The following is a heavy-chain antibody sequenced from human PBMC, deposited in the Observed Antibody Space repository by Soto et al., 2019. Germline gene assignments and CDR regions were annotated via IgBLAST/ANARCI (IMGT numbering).Heavy chain of an antibody. V-gene: IGHV4-39*01. CDR1: GGSISSSSYY. CDR2: IYFSGST. J-gene: IGHJ5*02. CDR3: ARHGLVVQAFDL. Sequence: SETLSLTCTVSGGSISSSSYYWGWIRQPPGKGLEWFGSIYFSGSTYYNPSLKSRVTISVDTSKNQFSLKLSSVTAADTAVYNCARHGLVVQAFDLWGQGTLVTVSS. D-gene: IGHD2-2*01.